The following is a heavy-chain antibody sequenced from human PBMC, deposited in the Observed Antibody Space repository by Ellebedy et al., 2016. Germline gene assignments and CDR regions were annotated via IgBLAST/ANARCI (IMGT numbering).Heavy chain of an antibody. CDR1: GFTFSDHY. V-gene: IGHV3-74*01. Sequence: GGSLRLSCAASGFTFSDHYMDWVRQGPGKGLVWVSPIDSDGSSTTYADSVKGRFTISRDNSKNSLYLQMNSLRDEDTAVYYCARDPHLSYDAFDIWGQGTMVTVSS. J-gene: IGHJ3*02. CDR2: IDSDGSST. D-gene: IGHD2/OR15-2a*01. CDR3: ARDPHLSYDAFDI.